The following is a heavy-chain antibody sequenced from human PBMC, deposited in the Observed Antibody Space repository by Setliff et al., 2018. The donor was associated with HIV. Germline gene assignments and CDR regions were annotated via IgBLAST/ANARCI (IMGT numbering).Heavy chain of an antibody. Sequence: GASVKVSCKAAGGTFSGHAINWVRQAPGKGLEWMGYFDPEDGETIYAQKFQGRVTMTEDTSADTAYMELSSLRSEDTAVYYCATDPQAGKFVPPPMMNWFDPWGQGTLVTVSS. CDR2: FDPEDGET. CDR3: ATDPQAGKFVPPPMMNWFDP. D-gene: IGHD3-10*01. J-gene: IGHJ5*02. V-gene: IGHV1-24*01. CDR1: GGTFSGHA.